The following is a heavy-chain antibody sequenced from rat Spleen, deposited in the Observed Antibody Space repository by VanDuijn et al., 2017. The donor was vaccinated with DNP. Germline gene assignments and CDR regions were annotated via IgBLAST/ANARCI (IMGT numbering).Heavy chain of an antibody. CDR1: GFTFSNYD. CDR2: ISTSGGST. J-gene: IGHJ2*01. Sequence: EVQLVESGGGLVQPGRSLKLSCAASGFTFSNYDMGWVRQAPTKGLEWVASISTSGGSTYYRDSVKGRFTVSRDNAKSTLFLQMDSLGSEDTATYYCARQGRALDYWGQGVMVTVSS. D-gene: IGHD4-1*01. V-gene: IGHV5-25*01. CDR3: ARQGRALDY.